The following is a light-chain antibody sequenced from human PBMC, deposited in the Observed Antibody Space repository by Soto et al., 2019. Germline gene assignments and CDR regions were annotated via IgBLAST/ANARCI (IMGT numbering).Light chain of an antibody. CDR2: KAS. J-gene: IGKJ1*01. Sequence: DINMTQSPSTLPASVGDRVTITCRASQTISSWLAWYQQKPGKAPKLLIYKASTLKSGVPSRYSGSGSGTEFTLTISSLQPDDFATYYCQQYNSYSWTFGQGTKVDI. CDR1: QTISSW. CDR3: QQYNSYSWT. V-gene: IGKV1-5*03.